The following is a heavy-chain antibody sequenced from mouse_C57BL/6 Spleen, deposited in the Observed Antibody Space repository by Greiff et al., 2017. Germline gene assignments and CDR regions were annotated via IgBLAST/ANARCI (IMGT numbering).Heavy chain of an antibody. D-gene: IGHD2-2*01. Sequence: VQLQESGPGLVQPSQSLSITCTVSGFSLPSYGVNWVRQSPGKGLDLLGVIWSGGGTDYTASFISRLSIRKDNSTSQVFFKMDGLQAVDTAIYYCARMAMVTHYAMDYWGQGTSVTVSS. J-gene: IGHJ4*01. V-gene: IGHV2-2*01. CDR1: GFSLPSYG. CDR2: IWSGGGT. CDR3: ARMAMVTHYAMDY.